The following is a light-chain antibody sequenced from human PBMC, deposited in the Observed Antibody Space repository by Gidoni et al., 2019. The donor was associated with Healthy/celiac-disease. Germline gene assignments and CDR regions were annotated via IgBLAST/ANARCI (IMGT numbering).Light chain of an antibody. CDR1: SSDVVGYNY. CDR3: SSYTSSSTHVV. CDR2: DVS. V-gene: IGLV2-14*01. Sequence: QSALTPPASVSGSPGQSITISCTGNSSDVVGYNYVSGYKQPPGKAPKLMIYDVSNRPSGVSNRFSGSKSGNTASLTISGLQAEDEADYYCSSYTSSSTHVVFGGGTKLTVL. J-gene: IGLJ2*01.